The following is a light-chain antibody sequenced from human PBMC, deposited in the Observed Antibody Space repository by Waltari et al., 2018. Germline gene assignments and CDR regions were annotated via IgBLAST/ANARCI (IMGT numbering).Light chain of an antibody. Sequence: QSVLTQPPSASGTPGQRVTISCSGSSSNIGSNTVHWYQQLPGTTPKLLIFGNNQRPSGVPDRFPGSKSGTSASLAFSGLQSEDEAVYYCAAWDDSLHGVVFGGGTKLTVL. V-gene: IGLV1-44*01. CDR2: GNN. CDR3: AAWDDSLHGVV. J-gene: IGLJ2*01. CDR1: SSNIGSNT.